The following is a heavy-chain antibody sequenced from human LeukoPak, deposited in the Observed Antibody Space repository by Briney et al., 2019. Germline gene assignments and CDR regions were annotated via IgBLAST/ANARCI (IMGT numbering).Heavy chain of an antibody. Sequence: GGSLRLSCAASGFTFSYHWMTWVRQAPGKGLEWVANIKNDGAVKNYVDSVKGRFTISRDNAKNSLYLQMNSLRAEDTAVYYCAKDSYGKGDFWGQGVLVTVSS. CDR2: IKNDGAVK. V-gene: IGHV3-7*01. J-gene: IGHJ4*02. D-gene: IGHD2-21*01. CDR3: AKDSYGKGDF. CDR1: GFTFSYHW.